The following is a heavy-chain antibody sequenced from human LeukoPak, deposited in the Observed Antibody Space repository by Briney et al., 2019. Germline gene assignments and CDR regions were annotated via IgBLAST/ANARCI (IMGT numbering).Heavy chain of an antibody. CDR1: GFTFNNYW. CDR2: IKQDGGER. CDR3: ARDSVGSSVY. D-gene: IGHD6-19*01. Sequence: GGSLRLSCGASGFTFNNYWMSWVRQAPGKGLEWVANIKQDGGERYYVDSVRGQFTISRDNAKNSLYPQMNSLRAEDTAVYYCARDSVGSSVYWGQGTLVTVSS. V-gene: IGHV3-7*01. J-gene: IGHJ4*02.